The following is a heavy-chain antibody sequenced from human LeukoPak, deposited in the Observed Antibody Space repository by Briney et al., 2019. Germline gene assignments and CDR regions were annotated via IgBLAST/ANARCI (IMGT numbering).Heavy chain of an antibody. CDR2: ISGSGGST. V-gene: IGHV3-23*01. CDR1: GFTFSSYA. CDR3: AKDLLAGLLWFGELFVF. Sequence: PGGSLRLSCAASGFTFSSYAMSWVRQAPGKGLEWVSAISGSGGSTYYADSVKGRFTISRDNSKNTLYLQMNSLRAKDTAVYYCAKDLLAGLLWFGELFVFWGQGTLATVSS. J-gene: IGHJ4*02. D-gene: IGHD3-10*01.